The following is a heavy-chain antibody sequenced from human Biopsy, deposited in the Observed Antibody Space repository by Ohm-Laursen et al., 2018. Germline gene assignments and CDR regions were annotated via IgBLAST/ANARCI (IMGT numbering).Heavy chain of an antibody. V-gene: IGHV1-2*02. Sequence: SVKVSCKPSGYTFAGYYLHWVRQAPGHGLEWMGWINPNSGNANYAQSFQGRLTVTRDTSITTAYMELTSLTSDDTAIYYCARVPAYPSIDGYYGLDLWGQGTTVIVSS. D-gene: IGHD3-9*01. CDR1: GYTFAGYY. J-gene: IGHJ6*02. CDR2: INPNSGNA. CDR3: ARVPAYPSIDGYYGLDL.